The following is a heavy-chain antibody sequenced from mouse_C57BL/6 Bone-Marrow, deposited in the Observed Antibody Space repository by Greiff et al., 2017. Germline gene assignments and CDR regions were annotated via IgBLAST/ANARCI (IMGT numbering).Heavy chain of an antibody. D-gene: IGHD2-4*01. V-gene: IGHV1-52*01. CDR3: ARGPYDYHWYFDV. CDR1: GYTFTSYW. J-gene: IGHJ1*03. Sequence: VQLQQPGAELVRPGSSVKLSCKASGYTFTSYWMHWVKQRPIQGLEWIGNIDPSDSETHYNQKFKDKATLTVDKSSSTAYMQLSSLTSEDSAVYYCARGPYDYHWYFDVWGTGTTVTVSS. CDR2: IDPSDSET.